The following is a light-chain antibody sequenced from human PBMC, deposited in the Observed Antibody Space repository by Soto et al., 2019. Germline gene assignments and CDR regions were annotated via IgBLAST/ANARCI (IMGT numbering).Light chain of an antibody. CDR2: GAS. Sequence: DIQMTQSPSSLSTSVGDRVTITCRTSQSVSTYLNWYQQRPGKAPKLLIYGASSLQSGVPSRFSGSGSGTHFTLTISSLQPEDFATYYCQEGSTLLTSGGGTKVEIK. J-gene: IGKJ4*01. CDR1: QSVSTY. CDR3: QEGSTLLT. V-gene: IGKV1-39*01.